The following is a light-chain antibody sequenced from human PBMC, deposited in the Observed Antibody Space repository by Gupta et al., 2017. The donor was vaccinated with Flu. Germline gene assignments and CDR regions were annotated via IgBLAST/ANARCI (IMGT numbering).Light chain of an antibody. V-gene: IGKV3-11*01. CDR1: QSVSSY. Sequence: EIVLTQSPATLSLSPGERATLSCRASQSVSSYLAWYQQKPGQAPRLLIYDASNRATGIPARFSGSGSGTXFTLTIXSLEPEDSAVYYCHQRSNWPPAFGXGTRLEIK. CDR2: DAS. J-gene: IGKJ5*01. CDR3: HQRSNWPPA.